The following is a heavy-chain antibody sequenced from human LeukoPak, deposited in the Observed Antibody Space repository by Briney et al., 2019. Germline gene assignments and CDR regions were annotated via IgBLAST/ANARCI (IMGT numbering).Heavy chain of an antibody. D-gene: IGHD2-21*01. Sequence: PGGSLRLSCAASGFTFSSYSMNWVRQAPGKGLEWVSSISSSSSYIYYADSVKGRFTISRDNAKNSLYLQMNSLRAEDTAVYYCASAASFPLSYCGGDCYSEVGRDYWGQGTLVTVSS. CDR3: ASAASFPLSYCGGDCYSEVGRDY. J-gene: IGHJ4*02. CDR1: GFTFSSYS. V-gene: IGHV3-21*01. CDR2: ISSSSSYI.